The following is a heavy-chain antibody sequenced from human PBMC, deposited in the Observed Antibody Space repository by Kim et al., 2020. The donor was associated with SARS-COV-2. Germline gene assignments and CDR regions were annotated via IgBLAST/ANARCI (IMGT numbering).Heavy chain of an antibody. CDR3: ARDFRWRILFETRDYFDY. CDR1: GFTFSSYS. D-gene: IGHD2-15*01. J-gene: IGHJ4*02. CDR2: ISSSSSTI. Sequence: GGSLRLSCAASGFTFSSYSMNWVRQAPGKGLEWVSYISSSSSTIYYADSVKGRFTISRDNAKNSLYLQMNSLRDEDTAVYYCARDFRWRILFETRDYFDYWGQRTLVNVSS. V-gene: IGHV3-48*02.